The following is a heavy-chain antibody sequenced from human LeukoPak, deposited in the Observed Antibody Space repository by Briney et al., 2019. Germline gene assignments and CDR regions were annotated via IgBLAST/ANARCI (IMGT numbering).Heavy chain of an antibody. CDR1: GFNFNNFA. Sequence: GGSLRLSCAASGFNFNNFAMSWVRQAPGKGLEWLSAMTGPADTTYYAESVKGRFTISRDYSKSMVFLQMNSLRVEDTAIYYCAKGAGIDHWGQGTLVTVSS. CDR3: AKGAGIDH. V-gene: IGHV3-23*01. CDR2: MTGPADTT. D-gene: IGHD1-14*01. J-gene: IGHJ4*02.